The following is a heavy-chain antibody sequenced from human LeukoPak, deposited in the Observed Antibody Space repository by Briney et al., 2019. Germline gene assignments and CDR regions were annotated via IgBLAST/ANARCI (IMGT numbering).Heavy chain of an antibody. CDR2: INPSGGST. V-gene: IGHV1-46*01. J-gene: IGHJ3*02. Sequence: GASVKVSCKAPGYTFTSYYMHWVRQAPGQGLEWMGIINPSGGSTSYAQKFQGRVTMTRDTSTSTVYMELSSLRSEDTAVYYCARGGLIVVVVAANHAFDIWGQGTMVTVSS. CDR3: ARGGLIVVVVAANHAFDI. D-gene: IGHD2-15*01. CDR1: GYTFTSYY.